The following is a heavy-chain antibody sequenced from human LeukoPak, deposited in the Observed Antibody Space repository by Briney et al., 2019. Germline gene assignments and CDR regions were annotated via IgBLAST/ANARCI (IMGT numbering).Heavy chain of an antibody. CDR3: TKYTYYYGSGSWNSLDY. J-gene: IGHJ4*02. CDR2: IKSKTDGGTT. Sequence: KSGGSLRLSCAASGFTFSSYAMSWVRQAPGKGLEWVGRIKSKTDGGTTDYAAPAKGRFTISRDDSKNTLYLQMNSLKTEDTAVYYCTKYTYYYGSGSWNSLDYWGQGTLVTVSS. D-gene: IGHD3-10*01. CDR1: GFTFSSYA. V-gene: IGHV3-15*01.